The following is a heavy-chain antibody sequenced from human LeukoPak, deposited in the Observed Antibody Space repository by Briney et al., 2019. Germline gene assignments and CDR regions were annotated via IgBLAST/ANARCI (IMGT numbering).Heavy chain of an antibody. CDR2: ISGDGNST. D-gene: IGHD3-22*01. CDR1: GFTFDDYA. V-gene: IGHV3-43*02. CDR3: ATNFGAYYYDTSGYYDF. Sequence: GGSLRLSCAASGFTFDDYAMHWVRQAPGKGLEWVSLISGDGNSTLYAGSVKGWFTISRDNSKNSLYLQMNSLRTEDTAFYYCATNFGAYYYDTSGYYDFWGQGTLVTVSS. J-gene: IGHJ4*02.